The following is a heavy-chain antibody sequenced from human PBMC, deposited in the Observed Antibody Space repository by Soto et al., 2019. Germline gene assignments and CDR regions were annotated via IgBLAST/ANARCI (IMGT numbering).Heavy chain of an antibody. CDR1: GGSISSYY. CDR2: IYYSGST. CDR3: ARLGEHDY. J-gene: IGHJ4*02. Sequence: SETLSLTCTVSGGSISSYYWSWIRQPPGKGLEWIGYIYYSGSTYYNPSLKSRVTISVDTSKNQFSLKLSSVTAADTAVYYCARLGEHDYWGQRTVVTVSS. D-gene: IGHD3-10*01. V-gene: IGHV4-59*08.